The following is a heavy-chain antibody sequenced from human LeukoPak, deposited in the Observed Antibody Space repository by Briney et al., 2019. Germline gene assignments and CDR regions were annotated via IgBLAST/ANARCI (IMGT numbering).Heavy chain of an antibody. V-gene: IGHV4-39*07. D-gene: IGHD3-10*01. Sequence: PSETLSLTCTVSGGSISSSSYYWGWIRQPPGKGLEWIGSIYYSGSTYYNPSLKSRVTISVDTSKNQFSLKLSSVTAADTAVYYCARRASADGFHWGQGTLVAVSS. J-gene: IGHJ4*02. CDR2: IYYSGST. CDR3: ARRASADGFH. CDR1: GGSISSSSYY.